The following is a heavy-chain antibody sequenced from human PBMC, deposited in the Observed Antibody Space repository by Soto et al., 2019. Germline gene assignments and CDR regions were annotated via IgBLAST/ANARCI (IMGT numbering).Heavy chain of an antibody. V-gene: IGHV4-30-4*01. CDR1: GDSISSGNKY. CDR2: IFSSGTT. Sequence: SETLSLTCTVSGDSISSGNKYWSWIRQAPGKGLEWIGYIFSSGTTYYNPSLKSRLTMSLDTSQNQFSLRLASVTDADSAVYYCARVPSPFDYYYAMDVWGQGTTVTAP. D-gene: IGHD3-16*01. CDR3: ARVPSPFDYYYAMDV. J-gene: IGHJ6*02.